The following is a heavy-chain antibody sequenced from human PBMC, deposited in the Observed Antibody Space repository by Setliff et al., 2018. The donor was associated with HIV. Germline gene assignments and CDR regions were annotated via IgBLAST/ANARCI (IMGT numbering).Heavy chain of an antibody. CDR1: DSGTYY. CDR2: VSSRGDT. Sequence: KTSETLSLTCTVSDSGTYYWSWIRQPAGKGLEWIGRVSSRGDTNYNPSLKSRVTISVDTSKNQFSLKLSSVTAADTAVYYCARMMVRGVILPYYMDVWGKGTTVTVS. J-gene: IGHJ6*03. V-gene: IGHV4-4*07. D-gene: IGHD3-10*01. CDR3: ARMMVRGVILPYYMDV.